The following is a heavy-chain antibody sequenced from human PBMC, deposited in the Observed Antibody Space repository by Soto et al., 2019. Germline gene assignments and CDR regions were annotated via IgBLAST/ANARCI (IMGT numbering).Heavy chain of an antibody. CDR3: AKESEDLTSNFDY. CDR2: ISSTTNYI. J-gene: IGHJ4*02. Sequence: PGGSLRLSCAASGFIFTRYSMNWVRQAPGKGLEWVSSISSTTNYIYYGDSMKGRFTISRDNAKNSLYLEMNSLRAEDTAVYSCAKESEDLTSNFDYWGQGTLVTVSS. V-gene: IGHV3-21*06. CDR1: GFIFTRYS.